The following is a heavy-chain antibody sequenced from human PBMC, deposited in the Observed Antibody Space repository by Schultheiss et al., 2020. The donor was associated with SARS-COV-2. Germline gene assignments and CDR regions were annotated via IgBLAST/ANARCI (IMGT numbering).Heavy chain of an antibody. D-gene: IGHD6-13*01. Sequence: SETLSLTCTVSGGSISSSSYYWGWIRQHPGKGLEWIGEINHSGSTNYNPSLKSRVTISVDTSKNQFSLKLSSVTAADTAVYYCARGGPVYSSSWYWFDPWGQGTLVTVSS. V-gene: IGHV4-39*07. CDR2: INHSGST. J-gene: IGHJ5*02. CDR3: ARGGPVYSSSWYWFDP. CDR1: GGSISSSSYY.